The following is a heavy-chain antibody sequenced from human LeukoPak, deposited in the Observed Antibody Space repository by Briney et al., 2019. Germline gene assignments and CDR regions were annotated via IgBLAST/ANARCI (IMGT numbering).Heavy chain of an antibody. CDR2: INAGNGNT. V-gene: IGHV1-3*01. D-gene: IGHD6-19*01. CDR3: ARGSSIAVAGRFDY. J-gene: IGHJ4*02. CDR1: GYTFTSYA. Sequence: ASVKVSCKASGYTFTSYAMHWVRQAPGQRLEWMGWINAGNGNTKYSQKFQGRVTITRDTSASTAYVELSSLRSEDTAVYYCARGSSIAVAGRFDYWGQGTLVTVSS.